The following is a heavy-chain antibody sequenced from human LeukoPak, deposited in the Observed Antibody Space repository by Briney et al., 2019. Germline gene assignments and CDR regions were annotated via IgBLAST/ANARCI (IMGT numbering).Heavy chain of an antibody. Sequence: GGSLRLSCAASEFTFSDAWMNWVRQAPGKGLEWVGRIKGKFNGETTDYAAPVKGRFTISRDDSKKTLYLQMNSLKADDTAVYFCTTVTVCTGSSCPGAFDHWGQGTLVTVSS. CDR2: IKGKFNGETT. J-gene: IGHJ4*02. CDR1: EFTFSDAW. CDR3: TTVTVCTGSSCPGAFDH. V-gene: IGHV3-15*01. D-gene: IGHD2-8*02.